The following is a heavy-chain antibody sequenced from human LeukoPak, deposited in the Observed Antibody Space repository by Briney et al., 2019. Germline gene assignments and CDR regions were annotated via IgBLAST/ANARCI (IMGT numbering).Heavy chain of an antibody. CDR3: ARDALTTAIIRGDH. Sequence: GSLRLSCAASGFTFSSYSMNWVRQAPGKGLEWVSFIIGSGDLIYYADSVKGRFTISRDNAKNSLYLQMNNLRAEDTALYYCARDALTTAIIRGDHWGQETLFTVSS. V-gene: IGHV3-48*04. CDR2: IIGSGDLI. CDR1: GFTFSSYS. J-gene: IGHJ4*02. D-gene: IGHD4-17*01.